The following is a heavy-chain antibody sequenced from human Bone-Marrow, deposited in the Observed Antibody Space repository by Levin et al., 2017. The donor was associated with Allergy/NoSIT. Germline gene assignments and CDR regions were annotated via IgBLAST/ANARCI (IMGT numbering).Heavy chain of an antibody. D-gene: IGHD6-19*01. V-gene: IGHV4-59*01. CDR3: ARFGSPSGWVDY. CDR1: GGSISSYY. J-gene: IGHJ4*02. Sequence: PSETLSLTCTVSGGSISSYYWSWIRQPPGKGLEWIGYIYYSGSTNYNPSLKSRVTISVDTSKNQFSLKLSSVTAADTAVYYCARFGSPSGWVDYWGQGTLVTVSS. CDR2: IYYSGST.